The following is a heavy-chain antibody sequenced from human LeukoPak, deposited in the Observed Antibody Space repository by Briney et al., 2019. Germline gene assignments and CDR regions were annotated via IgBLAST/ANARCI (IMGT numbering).Heavy chain of an antibody. Sequence: GGSLRLSCAASGFTVSSNFMSWVREAPGKGLVWVSVIYSGGSTYYADFVKGRFTISRDNSKNTLYLQMNSLRVEDTAVYYCALGLVTDYWGQGTLVTVSS. J-gene: IGHJ4*02. V-gene: IGHV3-66*01. CDR3: ALGLVTDY. CDR1: GFTVSSNF. CDR2: IYSGGST. D-gene: IGHD3-9*01.